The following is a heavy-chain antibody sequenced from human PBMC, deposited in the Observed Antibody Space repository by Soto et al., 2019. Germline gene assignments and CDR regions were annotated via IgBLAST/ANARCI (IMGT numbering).Heavy chain of an antibody. CDR2: IYHSGNT. D-gene: IGHD3-16*01. CDR3: AIIRDYYASPITIRPWFDP. CDR1: EGTSVDLC. J-gene: IGHJ5*02. Sequence: SETQSLRWSVSEGTSVDLCGRWIRQPPRKGPEWIGYIYHSGNTNYNPSLKSRVTISVDTSKNQFSLKLSSLTAADTAVYYCAIIRDYYASPITIRPWFDPWGQGTLVTVSS. V-gene: IGHV4-59*11.